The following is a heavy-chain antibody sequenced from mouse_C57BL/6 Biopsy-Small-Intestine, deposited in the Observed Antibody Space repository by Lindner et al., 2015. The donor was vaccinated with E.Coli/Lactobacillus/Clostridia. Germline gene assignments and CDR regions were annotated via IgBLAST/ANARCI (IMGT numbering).Heavy chain of an antibody. V-gene: IGHV1-82*01. J-gene: IGHJ3*01. D-gene: IGHD2-12*01. Sequence: VQLQEPGPELVKPGASVKISCKASGYAFSSSWMNWVKQRPGKGLEWIGRIYPGDGDTNYNGKFKGKATLTADKSSSTAYMQLSSLTSEDSAVYFCAGSDSYYSYGPPWFAYWGQGTLVTVSA. CDR3: AGSDSYYSYGPPWFAY. CDR1: GYAFSSSW. CDR2: IYPGDGDT.